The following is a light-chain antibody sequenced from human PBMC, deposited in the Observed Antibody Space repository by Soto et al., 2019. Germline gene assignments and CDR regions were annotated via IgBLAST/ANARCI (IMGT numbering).Light chain of an antibody. CDR2: EVS. V-gene: IGLV2-8*01. Sequence: QSALTQPPSASGSPGQSVTISCTGTSSDVGGYNYVSWYQQHPGKAPKLVIYEVSKRPSGVPDRFYGSKSGNTASLTVSGLQAEDEADYYCSSYAGSNNLVFGGGTKLTVL. CDR3: SSYAGSNNLV. CDR1: SSDVGGYNY. J-gene: IGLJ2*01.